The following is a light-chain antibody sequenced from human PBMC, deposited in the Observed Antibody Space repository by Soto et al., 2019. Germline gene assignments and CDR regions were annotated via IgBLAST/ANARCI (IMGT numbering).Light chain of an antibody. CDR2: GAS. CDR3: QQTYRTPLT. CDR1: QSVSTS. J-gene: IGKJ3*01. V-gene: IGKV1-39*01. Sequence: DIQMTQSPHSLSASVGDRVTITCRASQSVSTSLNWYQHKLGKAPALLMYGASILQSGVPTRFSGSGSGTEITLTISSLLPEDFATYYCQQTYRTPLTFGPGTKVDIK.